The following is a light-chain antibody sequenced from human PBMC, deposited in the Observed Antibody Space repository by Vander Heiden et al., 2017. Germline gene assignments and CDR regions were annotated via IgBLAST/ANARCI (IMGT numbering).Light chain of an antibody. CDR2: DDS. CDR1: NIGSKS. Sequence: SYVLSQPPSGSVAPGPTARITCGGDNIGSKSVHWYQQKSGQAPVLVVYDDSDRPSGIPERVSGFNSGNTATLTISRVEAGDEADYYCQVWDSISDHLVFGGGTKLSVL. CDR3: QVWDSISDHLV. J-gene: IGLJ2*01. V-gene: IGLV3-21*02.